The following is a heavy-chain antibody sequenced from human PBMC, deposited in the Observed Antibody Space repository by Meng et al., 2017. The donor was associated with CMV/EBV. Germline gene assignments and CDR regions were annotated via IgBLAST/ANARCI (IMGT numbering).Heavy chain of an antibody. CDR1: GSTFGYYA. D-gene: IGHD2-2*01. J-gene: IGHJ6*02. CDR3: TRVQGDVVVAVSLRDYYYYGMDV. CDR2: IRSKAHGGTT. Sequence: GESLKISCTASGSTFGYYAMSWVRQAPGKGLEWVGFIRSKAHGGTTEYDASVKGRFTIPRDDSKGIAHLQMNSRKTEDAAVYYCTRVQGDVVVAVSLRDYYYYGMDVWGQGTTVTVSS. V-gene: IGHV3-49*04.